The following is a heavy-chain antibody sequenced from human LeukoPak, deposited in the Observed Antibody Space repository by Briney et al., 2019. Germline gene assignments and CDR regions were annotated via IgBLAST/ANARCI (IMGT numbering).Heavy chain of an antibody. CDR1: GFTFGQYN. Sequence: PGGSLRLSRAASGFTFGQYNMNWVRQVPGKGLEWISHISSSSSPIYYADSVKGRFTISRDNTKNSLYLQMNSLRAEDTAVYHCARDRSSSHYYYMDVWGKGTTVTVSS. J-gene: IGHJ6*03. CDR2: ISSSSSPI. V-gene: IGHV3-48*04. CDR3: ARDRSSSHYYYMDV. D-gene: IGHD6-6*01.